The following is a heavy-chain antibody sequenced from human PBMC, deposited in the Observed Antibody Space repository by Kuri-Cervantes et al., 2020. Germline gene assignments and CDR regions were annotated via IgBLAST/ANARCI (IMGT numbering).Heavy chain of an antibody. Sequence: SVKVSCKASGYTFTYRYLHWVRQAPGQGLEWMGGIIPIFGTPNYAPKFHDRVTITADIPTSTAYLDVTSLRSDDTAVYFCANSYCGGDCYSPFDSWGQGTLVTVSS. J-gene: IGHJ4*02. CDR3: ANSYCGGDCYSPFDS. D-gene: IGHD2-21*02. V-gene: IGHV1-69*06. CDR1: GYTFTYRY. CDR2: IIPIFGTP.